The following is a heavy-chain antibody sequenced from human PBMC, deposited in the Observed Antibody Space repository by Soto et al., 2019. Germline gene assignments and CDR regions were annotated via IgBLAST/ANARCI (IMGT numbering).Heavy chain of an antibody. CDR2: IYHSGST. J-gene: IGHJ4*02. CDR1: GVSISSIDW. CDR3: ASRFLEWFYFFDY. Sequence: PSETLPLTWAVSGVSISSIDWLSWVRQPPGKGLEWIGEIYHSGSTNYNPSLKSRVTISVDKSKNQFSLKLSSVTAADTAVYYCASRFLEWFYFFDYWGQGALVTVSS. D-gene: IGHD3-3*01. V-gene: IGHV4-4*02.